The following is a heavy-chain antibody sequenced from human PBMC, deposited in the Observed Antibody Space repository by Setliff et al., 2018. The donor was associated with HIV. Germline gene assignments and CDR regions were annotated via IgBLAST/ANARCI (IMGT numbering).Heavy chain of an antibody. V-gene: IGHV4-34*01. J-gene: IGHJ4*02. D-gene: IGHD2-15*01. CDR3: ATTDCSGADCPQMYDY. CDR1: GGSFSGSY. Sequence: SETLSLTCAVYGGSFSGSYWSWIRQPPGKGLEWIGELHCDGVTNPNPSLKSRVTISVEASKIQCSLNLNSSTAADTAVYYCATTDCSGADCPQMYDYWGQGTLVAVSS. CDR2: LHCDGVT.